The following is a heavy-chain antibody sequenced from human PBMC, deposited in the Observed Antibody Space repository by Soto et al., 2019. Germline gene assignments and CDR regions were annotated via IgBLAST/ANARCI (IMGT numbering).Heavy chain of an antibody. CDR2: IGPTDH. CDR1: GISFDTYA. Sequence: PGGSLRLSCAASGISFDTYAMSWVRQSPGKGLEWVSTIGPTDHQYADFVKGRFTISRDNSKNTVSLQMNSLRPEDTAVYFCAGDYLRHNYLNGNFYSYGMDVWGQGTTVTVSS. J-gene: IGHJ6*02. CDR3: AGDYLRHNYLNGNFYSYGMDV. V-gene: IGHV3-23*01. D-gene: IGHD4-17*01.